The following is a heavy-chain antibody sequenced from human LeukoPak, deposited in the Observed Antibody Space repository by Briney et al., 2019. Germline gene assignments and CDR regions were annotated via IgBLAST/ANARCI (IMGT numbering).Heavy chain of an antibody. D-gene: IGHD3-9*01. CDR3: ARVTYFDWLQFSFDY. V-gene: IGHV4-4*07. J-gene: IGHJ4*02. Sequence: PSETLSLTCTVSGGSISSYYWSWLRQPAGKGLEWIGRIYTSGSTNYKPSLKSRVTMSVDTSKNQFSLKLSSVTAADTAVYYCARVTYFDWLQFSFDYWGQGTLVTVSS. CDR1: GGSISSYY. CDR2: IYTSGST.